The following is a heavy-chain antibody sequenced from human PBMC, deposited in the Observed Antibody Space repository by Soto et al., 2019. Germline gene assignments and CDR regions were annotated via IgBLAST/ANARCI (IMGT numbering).Heavy chain of an antibody. CDR3: ARHVPLGYCSGGSCDTDYFDY. CDR2: IYHSGRT. J-gene: IGHJ4*02. D-gene: IGHD2-15*01. CDR1: GYSISSGYY. V-gene: IGHV4-38-2*01. Sequence: SETLSLTCAVSGYSISSGYYWGWIRQPPGKGLEWIGTIYHSGRTDYNPSLKSRVIISVDTSKNQFSLRLSSVTAADTAVYYCARHVPLGYCSGGSCDTDYFDYWGQGTLVTVSS.